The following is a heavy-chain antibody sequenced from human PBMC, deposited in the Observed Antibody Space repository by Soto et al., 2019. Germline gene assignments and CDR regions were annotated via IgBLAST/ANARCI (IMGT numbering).Heavy chain of an antibody. Sequence: SSLKAYCRAAGETFSTWAISWLRQKPGQGLEWMGGIIPIFGTANYAQKFQGRVTITADESTSTAYMELSSLRSEDTAVYYCERAPAAAASAWFDPWGQGTRLTVSS. CDR3: ERAPAAAASAWFDP. V-gene: IGHV1-69*01. CDR1: GETFSTWA. J-gene: IGHJ5*02. CDR2: IIPIFGTA. D-gene: IGHD6-13*01.